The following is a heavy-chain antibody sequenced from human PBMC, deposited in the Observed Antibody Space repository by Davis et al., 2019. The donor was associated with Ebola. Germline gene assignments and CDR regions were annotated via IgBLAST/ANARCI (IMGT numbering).Heavy chain of an antibody. V-gene: IGHV3-66*01. CDR1: GFTVSSNY. Sequence: GGSLRLSCAASGFTVSSNYMSWVRQAPGKGLEWVSVFYISGSTYYADSVKGRFTISRDTSKNTLYLQMNGLRVEDTAVYYCARDTYYYGSGSYYVLFDYWGQGTLVTVSS. J-gene: IGHJ4*02. D-gene: IGHD3-10*01. CDR3: ARDTYYYGSGSYYVLFDY. CDR2: FYISGST.